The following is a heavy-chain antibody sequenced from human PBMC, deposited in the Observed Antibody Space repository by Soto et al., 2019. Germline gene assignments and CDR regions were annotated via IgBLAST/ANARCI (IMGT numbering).Heavy chain of an antibody. J-gene: IGHJ6*02. CDR2: INHSGST. CDR3: AVQGGYYDSSGYENYYGMDV. D-gene: IGHD3-22*01. V-gene: IGHV4-34*01. CDR1: GGSFSGYY. Sequence: SETLSLTCAVYGGSFSGYYWSWIRQPPGKGLEWIGEINHSGSTNYNPSLKSRVTISVDTSKNQFSLKLSSVTAADTAVYYCAVQGGYYDSSGYENYYGMDVWGQGTTVTVSS.